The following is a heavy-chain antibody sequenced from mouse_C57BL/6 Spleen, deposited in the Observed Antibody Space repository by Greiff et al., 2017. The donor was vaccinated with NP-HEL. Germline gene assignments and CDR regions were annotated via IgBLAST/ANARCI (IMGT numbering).Heavy chain of an antibody. V-gene: IGHV1-82*01. Sequence: VQLQQSGPELVKPGASVKISCKASGYAFSSSWMNWVKQRPGKGLEWIGRMYPGDGDTNYNGKFKGKATLTADKSSSTAYMQLSSLTSEDSAVYFCAREDGYYVGAMDYWGQGTSVTVSS. D-gene: IGHD2-3*01. CDR2: MYPGDGDT. CDR1: GYAFSSSW. J-gene: IGHJ4*01. CDR3: AREDGYYVGAMDY.